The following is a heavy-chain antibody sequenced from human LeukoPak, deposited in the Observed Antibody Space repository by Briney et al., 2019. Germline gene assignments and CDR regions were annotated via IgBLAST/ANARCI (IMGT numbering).Heavy chain of an antibody. CDR3: ARSTGSSDY. CDR1: GDSVSNKSTA. D-gene: IGHD1-1*01. Sequence: SQTLSLTCSISGDSVSNKSTAWNWIRQTPSRGLEWLGRTYYRSKWHYGYAVSVKSRITINPDTSKNQFSLQLNSVTPEDTAVYYCARSTGSSDYWGQGTLVTVSS. CDR2: TYYRSKWHY. V-gene: IGHV6-1*01. J-gene: IGHJ4*02.